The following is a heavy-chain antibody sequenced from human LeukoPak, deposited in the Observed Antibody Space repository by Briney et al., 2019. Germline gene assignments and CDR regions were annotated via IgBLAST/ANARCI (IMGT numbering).Heavy chain of an antibody. J-gene: IGHJ4*02. CDR2: IWYDGSNK. CDR1: GFTFSSYG. D-gene: IGHD3-22*01. V-gene: IGHV3-33*01. CDR3: ARELKYYYDSSGYPHFDY. Sequence: GGSLRLSCAASGFTFSSYGMHWVRQAPGKGLEWVAVIWYDGSNKYYADSVKGRFTTSRDNSKNTLYLQMNSLRAEDTAVYYCARELKYYYDSSGYPHFDYWGQGTLVTVSS.